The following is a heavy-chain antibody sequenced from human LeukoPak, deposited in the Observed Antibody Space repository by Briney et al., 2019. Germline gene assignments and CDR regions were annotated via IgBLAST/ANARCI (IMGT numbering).Heavy chain of an antibody. J-gene: IGHJ4*02. V-gene: IGHV3-23*01. CDR3: VKDFWPAGDRGGYYSPFEY. CDR1: GCTLSCYA. D-gene: IGHD3-22*01. Sequence: GGSLTLSCVASGCTLSCYAMRWLRQAPWKGLAGVSGFCDCGDATFYADSVRGRFTISRDNSKNTVFLQLNSLRAADTAVYYCVKDFWPAGDRGGYYSPFEYWGQGTLVTVS. CDR2: FCDCGDAT.